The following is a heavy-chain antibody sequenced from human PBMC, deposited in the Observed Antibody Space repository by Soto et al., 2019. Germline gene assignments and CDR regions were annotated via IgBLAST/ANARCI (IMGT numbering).Heavy chain of an antibody. Sequence: ASVKVSCKTSGYTFTNYYVTWGRQAPGRGLEWMGWITPYNGNTHYAPHLQGRITLATDTSTNTAYLDLTNLTSDDTAMYYCARVVPGAVPWFDSWGLGTPVTVS. CDR1: GYTFTNYY. CDR2: ITPYNGNT. J-gene: IGHJ5*01. V-gene: IGHV1-18*04. D-gene: IGHD3-10*02. CDR3: ARVVPGAVPWFDS.